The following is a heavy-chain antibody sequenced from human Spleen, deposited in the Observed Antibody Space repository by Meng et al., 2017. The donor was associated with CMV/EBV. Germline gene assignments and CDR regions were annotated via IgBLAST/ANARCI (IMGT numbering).Heavy chain of an antibody. CDR1: GFTFSSYA. CDR3: AKDFGSSGSYGYGMDV. D-gene: IGHD3-10*01. J-gene: IGHJ6*02. CDR2: IRYYGSNK. Sequence: GGSLRLSCAASGFTFSSYAMHWVRQAPGKGREWVAFIRYYGSNKYYADSVKGRFTISRDNSKNTLYLQMNSLRAEDTAVYYCAKDFGSSGSYGYGMDVWGQGTTVTVSS. V-gene: IGHV3-30*02.